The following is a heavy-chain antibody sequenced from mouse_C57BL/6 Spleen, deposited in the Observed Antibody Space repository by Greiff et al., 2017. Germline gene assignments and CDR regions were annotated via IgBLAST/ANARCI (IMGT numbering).Heavy chain of an antibody. V-gene: IGHV1-80*01. CDR3: AREIYYDDAMDY. J-gene: IGHJ4*01. D-gene: IGHD2-4*01. CDR2: IYPGDGDT. Sequence: VQLQESGAELVKPGASVKISCKASGYAFSSYWMNWVKQRPGQGLEWIGQIYPGDGDTNYNGKFKGKATLTADKSSSTAYMQLSSLTSEDSAVYFCAREIYYDDAMDYWGQGTSVTVSS. CDR1: GYAFSSYW.